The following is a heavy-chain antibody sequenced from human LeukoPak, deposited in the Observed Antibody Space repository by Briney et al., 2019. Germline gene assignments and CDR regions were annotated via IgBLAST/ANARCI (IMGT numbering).Heavy chain of an antibody. V-gene: IGHV3-33*01. Sequence: PGRSLRLSCAASGFTFSSYGMHWVRQAPGKGLEWVAVIWYDGSNKYYADSVKGRFTISRDNSKNTLYLQMNSLRAEDTAVYYCAGGQNYYGSGSYPWGREPWSPSPQ. D-gene: IGHD3-10*01. CDR2: IWYDGSNK. CDR3: AGGQNYYGSGSYP. CDR1: GFTFSSYG. J-gene: IGHJ5*02.